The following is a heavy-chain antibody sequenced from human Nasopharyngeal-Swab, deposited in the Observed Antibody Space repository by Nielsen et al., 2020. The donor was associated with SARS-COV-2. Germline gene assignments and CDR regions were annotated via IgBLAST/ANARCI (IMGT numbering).Heavy chain of an antibody. D-gene: IGHD6-6*01. CDR2: IYYSGST. V-gene: IGHV4-31*02. CDR3: ARGGAARPGFDY. Sequence: WIRQPPGKGLEWIGYIYYSGSTYYNPSLKSRVTISVDTSKNQLSLKLSSVTAADTAVYYCARGGAARPGFDYWGQGTLVTVSS. J-gene: IGHJ4*02.